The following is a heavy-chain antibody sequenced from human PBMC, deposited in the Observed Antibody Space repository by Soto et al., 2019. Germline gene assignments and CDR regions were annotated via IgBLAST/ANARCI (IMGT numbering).Heavy chain of an antibody. Sequence: GGSLRLSCAASGFTFSSYAMSWVRQAPGKGLEWVSAISGSGGSTYYADSVKGRFTISRDNSKNTLYLQMNSLRAEDTAVYYCAKGIVGAWDYYGMDVWGQGTTVTVSS. CDR3: AKGIVGAWDYYGMDV. CDR1: GFTFSSYA. D-gene: IGHD1-26*01. V-gene: IGHV3-23*01. CDR2: ISGSGGST. J-gene: IGHJ6*02.